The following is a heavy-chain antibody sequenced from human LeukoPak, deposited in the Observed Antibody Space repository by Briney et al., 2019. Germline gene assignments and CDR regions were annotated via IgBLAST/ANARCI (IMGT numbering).Heavy chain of an antibody. CDR2: ISSSSSTI. V-gene: IGHV3-48*01. Sequence: GGTLSLSCAASGCTFSSYSMNWVRQAQGKELQWVSYISSSSSTIYYADSVQGRFTISRDNAKNSLYLQMNSLRAEDTAVYYCARRVTAAGKHYFDSWGQGTLVTVSS. D-gene: IGHD6-13*01. J-gene: IGHJ4*02. CDR1: GCTFSSYS. CDR3: ARRVTAAGKHYFDS.